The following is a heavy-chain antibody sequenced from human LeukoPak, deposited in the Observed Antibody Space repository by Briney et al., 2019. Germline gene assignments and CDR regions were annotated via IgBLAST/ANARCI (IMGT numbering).Heavy chain of an antibody. CDR1: GFTFSSYA. CDR2: ISYDGSNK. Sequence: GGSLRLSCAASGFTFSSYAMHWVRQAPGKGLEWVAVISYDGSNKYYADSVKGRFTISRDNSKNTLYLQMNSLRAEDTAVYYCASGFKVRNCGSWLPRNLFDPRGQGNLVT. J-gene: IGHJ5*01. CDR3: ASGFKVRNCGSWLPRNLFDP. V-gene: IGHV3-30-3*01. D-gene: IGHD1-26*01.